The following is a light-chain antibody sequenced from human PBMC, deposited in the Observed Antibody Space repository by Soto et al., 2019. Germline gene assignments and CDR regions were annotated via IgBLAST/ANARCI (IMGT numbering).Light chain of an antibody. CDR2: EVS. V-gene: IGLV2-8*01. J-gene: IGLJ3*02. Sequence: QSALTQPPSASGSPGQSVTISCTGTSSDVGGYKYVSWYQQHPGKAPKLMIYEVSKRPSGVPDRFSGSKSGNTASLTVSGLQAEVEADYYFSSYSGSNNWVFGGGTKLTVL. CDR1: SSDVGGYKY. CDR3: SSYSGSNNWV.